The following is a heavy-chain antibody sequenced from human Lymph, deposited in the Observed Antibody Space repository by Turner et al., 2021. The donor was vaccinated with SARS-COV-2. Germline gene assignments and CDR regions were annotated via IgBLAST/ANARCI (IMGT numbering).Heavy chain of an antibody. CDR3: ARQRLTRYGMDV. CDR2: IYYSGST. J-gene: IGHJ6*02. Sequence: QLQLQVSGPGLVTPSETLSLTCTVSGGSISSSSYYWGWIRQPPGKGLEWIGGIYYSGSTYYNPSLKSRVTISVDTSKNQFSLKLGSVTAADTAVYHCARQRLTRYGMDVWGQGTTVTVSS. CDR1: GGSISSSSYY. D-gene: IGHD2-21*02. V-gene: IGHV4-39*01.